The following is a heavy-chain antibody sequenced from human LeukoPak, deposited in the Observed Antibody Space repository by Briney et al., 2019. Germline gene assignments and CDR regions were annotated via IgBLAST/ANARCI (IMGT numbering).Heavy chain of an antibody. CDR3: ARGTYTFIPVAGHHFDS. D-gene: IGHD6-19*01. CDR2: IYYNGNT. CDR1: GDSLSTYY. V-gene: IGHV4-59*01. J-gene: IGHJ4*02. Sequence: SETLSLTCIVSGDSLSTYYWTWIRQTPRKGLEWIGYIYYNGNTKYNPSLESRVTMSVDTSKNHFSLRLNSVTAADTAVYYCARGTYTFIPVAGHHFDSWGQGALVTVSS.